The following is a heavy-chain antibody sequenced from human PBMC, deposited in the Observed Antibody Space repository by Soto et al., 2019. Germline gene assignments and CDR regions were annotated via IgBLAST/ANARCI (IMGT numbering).Heavy chain of an antibody. V-gene: IGHV3-30*03. J-gene: IGHJ6*02. Sequence: QVQLVESGGGVVQPGRSLRLSCAASXXXXXXXGMHWVXXXPGKGLEWVAVISYDGSNKYYADSVKGRFTISRDNSKNTLYLQMNSLRXEXXXXXXXXXXXXXXXMXVWGQGTTVTVSS. CDR2: ISYDGSNK. CDR1: XXXXXXXG. CDR3: XXXXXXXXMXV.